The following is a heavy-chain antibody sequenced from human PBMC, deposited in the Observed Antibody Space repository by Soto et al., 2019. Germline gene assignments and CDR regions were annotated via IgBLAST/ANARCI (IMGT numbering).Heavy chain of an antibody. CDR2: IKSKTDGGTT. CDR1: GFTFSNAW. V-gene: IGHV3-15*07. Sequence: PGGSLRLSCAASGFTFSNAWMNWVRQAPGKGLEWVGRIKSKTDGGTTDYAAPVKGRFTISRDDSKNTLYLQMNSLKTEDAAVYYCTTGPQFYCSGGSCHAYYFDYWGQGTLVTVSS. CDR3: TTGPQFYCSGGSCHAYYFDY. J-gene: IGHJ4*02. D-gene: IGHD2-15*01.